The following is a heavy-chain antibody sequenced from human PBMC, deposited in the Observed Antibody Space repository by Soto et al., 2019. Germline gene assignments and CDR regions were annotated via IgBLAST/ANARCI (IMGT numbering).Heavy chain of an antibody. CDR1: GYTFINYY. CDR2: INPSGGRT. J-gene: IGHJ6*02. CDR3: AREKAPTSLITHYYYAMDV. D-gene: IGHD3-22*01. V-gene: IGHV1-46*01. Sequence: ASVKVSCKSSGYTFINYYVHWVRQAPGQGLEWMGMINPSGGRTTYPQKFQGRVTMTRDTSTSTVYVELSSLRSDDTAVFYCAREKAPTSLITHYYYAMDVWGQGTTVTVSS.